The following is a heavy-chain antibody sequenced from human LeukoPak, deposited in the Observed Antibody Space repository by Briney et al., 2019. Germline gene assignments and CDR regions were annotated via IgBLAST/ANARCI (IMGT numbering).Heavy chain of an antibody. Sequence: SETLSLTCTVSGGSISSYYWSWIRQPPGKGLEWIGYIHYSGSTTYNPSLKSRVTISVDTSKNQFSLKLSSVTAADTAVYYCARLYYGDYSIDYWGQGTLVTVSS. CDR2: IHYSGST. CDR1: GGSISSYY. J-gene: IGHJ4*02. V-gene: IGHV4-59*01. D-gene: IGHD4-17*01. CDR3: ARLYYGDYSIDY.